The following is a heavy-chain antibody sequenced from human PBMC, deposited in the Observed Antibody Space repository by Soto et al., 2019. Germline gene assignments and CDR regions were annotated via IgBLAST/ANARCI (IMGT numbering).Heavy chain of an antibody. CDR1: GGTFSSYT. D-gene: IGHD5-12*01. J-gene: IGHJ4*02. Sequence: ASVKVSCKASGGTFSSYTISWVRQAPGQGLEWMGRIIPILGIANYAQKFQGRVTITADKSTSTAYMELSSLRSEDTAVYYCARDGLGGYDFDYWGQGTLVTVSS. CDR3: ARDGLGGYDFDY. CDR2: IIPILGIA. V-gene: IGHV1-69*04.